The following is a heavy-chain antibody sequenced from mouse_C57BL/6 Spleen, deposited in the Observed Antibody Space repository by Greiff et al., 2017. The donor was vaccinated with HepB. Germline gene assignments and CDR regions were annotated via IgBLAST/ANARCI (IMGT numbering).Heavy chain of an antibody. CDR3: TRIYYDYDEDY. CDR1: GFNIKDYY. D-gene: IGHD2-4*01. CDR2: IDPEDGDT. J-gene: IGHJ2*01. Sequence: VQLQQSGAELVRPGASVKLSCTASGFNIKDYYMHWVKQRPEQGLEWIGRIDPEDGDTEYAPKFQGKATMTADTSSNTSYLQLSSLTSEDTAVYYCTRIYYDYDEDYWGQGTTLTVSS. V-gene: IGHV14-1*01.